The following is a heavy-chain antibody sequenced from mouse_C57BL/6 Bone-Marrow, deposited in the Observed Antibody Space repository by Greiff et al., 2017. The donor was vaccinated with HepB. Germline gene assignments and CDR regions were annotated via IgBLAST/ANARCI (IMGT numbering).Heavy chain of an antibody. J-gene: IGHJ1*03. CDR2: ISSGGDYI. CDR3: TRVRDGYYWYFDV. CDR1: GFTFSSYA. V-gene: IGHV5-9-1*02. D-gene: IGHD2-3*01. Sequence: EVMLVESGEGLVKPGGSLKLSCAASGFTFSSYAMSWVRQTPEKRLEWVAYISSGGDYIYYADTVKGRFTISRDNARNTLYLQMSSLKSEDTAMYYCTRVRDGYYWYFDVWGTGTTVTVSS.